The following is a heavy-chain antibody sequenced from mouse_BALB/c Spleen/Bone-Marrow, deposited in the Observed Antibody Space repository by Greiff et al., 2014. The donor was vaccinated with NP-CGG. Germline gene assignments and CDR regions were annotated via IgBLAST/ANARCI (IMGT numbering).Heavy chain of an antibody. CDR1: GFNIKDTY. CDR3: ARYRQGTYFDY. CDR2: IDPANGNT. J-gene: IGHJ2*01. V-gene: IGHV14-3*02. D-gene: IGHD2-14*01. Sequence: EVQRVESGAELVKPGASVRLSCTASGFNIKDTYMDWVKQRPEQGLEWIGRIDPANGNTKYDPKFQGKATITADTSSKPTCLQPSGLTMGYTAGYYCARYRQGTYFDYWGQGTTLTVSS.